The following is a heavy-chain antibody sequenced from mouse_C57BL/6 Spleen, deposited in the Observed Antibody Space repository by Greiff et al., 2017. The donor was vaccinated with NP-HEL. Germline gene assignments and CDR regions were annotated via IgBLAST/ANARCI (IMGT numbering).Heavy chain of an antibody. J-gene: IGHJ1*03. CDR3: ARHGNWYFDV. CDR1: GFTFSSYT. CDR2: ISGGGGNT. D-gene: IGHD1-1*02. Sequence: EVQLVESGGGLVKPGGSLKLSCAASGFTFSSYTMSWVRQTPEKRLEWVATISGGGGNTYYPDSVKGRFTISRDNAKNTLYLQMSSLRSEDTALYYCARHGNWYFDVWGTRTTVTVSS. V-gene: IGHV5-9*01.